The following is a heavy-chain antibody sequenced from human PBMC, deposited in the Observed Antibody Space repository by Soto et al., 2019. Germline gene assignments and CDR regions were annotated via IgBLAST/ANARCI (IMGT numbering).Heavy chain of an antibody. CDR3: VRHKRDKQQLVLRRAFDI. Sequence: SETLSLTCTVSGGSISSSSYYWGWIRQPPGKGLEWIGSIYYSGSTYYNPSLKSRVTISVDTSKNQFSLKLSSVTAADTAVYYCVRHKRDKQQLVLRRAFDIWGQGTMVTVS. J-gene: IGHJ3*02. CDR2: IYYSGST. CDR1: GGSISSSSYY. V-gene: IGHV4-39*01. D-gene: IGHD6-13*01.